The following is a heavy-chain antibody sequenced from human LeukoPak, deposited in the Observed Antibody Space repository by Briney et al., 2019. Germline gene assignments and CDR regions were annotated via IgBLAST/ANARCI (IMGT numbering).Heavy chain of an antibody. CDR3: ATRLGYCSGGSCYGRYWYFDL. D-gene: IGHD2-15*01. J-gene: IGHJ2*01. Sequence: SETLSLTCNVSGGSISSYYWSWIRQPPGQGLEWIGYIYYSGSTNYNPSLKSRVTISVDTSKNQFSLKLSSVTAADTAVYYCATRLGYCSGGSCYGRYWYFDLWGRGTLVTVSS. V-gene: IGHV4-59*08. CDR1: GGSISSYY. CDR2: IYYSGST.